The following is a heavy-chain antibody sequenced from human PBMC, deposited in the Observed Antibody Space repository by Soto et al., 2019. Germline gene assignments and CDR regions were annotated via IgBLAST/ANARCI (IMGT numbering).Heavy chain of an antibody. Sequence: QVQLQESGPGLVKRSQTLSLTCTVSGGSISSGGYYWSWIRQHPGKCLEWIGYIYYSGSTYYNPSLKSRVTISVDTSKTQFSLKLSSVTAADTAVYYCARVGDGDYEDYWGQGTLVTVSS. V-gene: IGHV4-31*03. J-gene: IGHJ4*02. D-gene: IGHD4-17*01. CDR3: ARVGDGDYEDY. CDR2: IYYSGST. CDR1: GGSISSGGYY.